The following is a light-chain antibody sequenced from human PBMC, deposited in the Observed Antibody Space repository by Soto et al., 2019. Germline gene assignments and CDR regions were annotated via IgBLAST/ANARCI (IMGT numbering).Light chain of an antibody. J-gene: IGKJ1*01. CDR1: QSMSIY. CDR3: QQSYSTPT. CDR2: EAS. Sequence: DIQLTQSPSSLSASVGDRVTMTCRASQSMSIYLNWYQHKPGKAPKLLIFEASSLQSGVPTRFSGSGTGTDFTLTISILQLEDIATYYCQQSYSTPTFGQGTTVEIK. V-gene: IGKV1-39*01.